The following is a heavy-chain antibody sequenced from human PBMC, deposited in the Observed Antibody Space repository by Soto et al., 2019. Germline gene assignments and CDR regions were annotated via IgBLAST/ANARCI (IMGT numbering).Heavy chain of an antibody. CDR3: ASRVPHGTYGAPYFQH. V-gene: IGHV3-30*03. D-gene: IGHD1-26*01. J-gene: IGHJ1*01. Sequence: QVQLVESGGGVVQPEKSQRLSCAASGFTFSSHGMHWVRQAPGKGLEWVAVISFDGTNKYYADSVKGRFTISRDNSKNTLYLQMNSLRAEDTAVYYCASRVPHGTYGAPYFQHWGQGTLVTVS. CDR1: GFTFSSHG. CDR2: ISFDGTNK.